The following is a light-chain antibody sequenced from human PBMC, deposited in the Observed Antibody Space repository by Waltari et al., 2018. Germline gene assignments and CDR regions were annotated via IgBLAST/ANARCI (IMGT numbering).Light chain of an antibody. J-gene: IGLJ2*01. CDR3: SSFSSGSTPVV. Sequence: QSVLTQPASVSGSSGQSITISCTGTSSDVGSYNFVSWYQQHPGKAPKLIIFNVSNRPSGVSNRFSGSKSGNTASLTISGLQAEDEADFYCSSFSSGSTPVVFGGGTMLTVL. CDR2: NVS. CDR1: SSDVGSYNF. V-gene: IGLV2-14*03.